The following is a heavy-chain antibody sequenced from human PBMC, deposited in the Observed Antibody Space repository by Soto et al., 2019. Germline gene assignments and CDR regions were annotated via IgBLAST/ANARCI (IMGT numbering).Heavy chain of an antibody. J-gene: IGHJ6*02. CDR2: IIPIFGTA. Sequence: GASVKVSCKTFGYTFSGIYIHWVRQAPGQGLEWMGGIIPIFGTANYAQKFQGRVTITADESTSTAYMELSSLRSEDTAVYYCARGHYGMDVWGQGTTVTVSS. CDR1: GYTFSGIY. CDR3: ARGHYGMDV. V-gene: IGHV1-69*13.